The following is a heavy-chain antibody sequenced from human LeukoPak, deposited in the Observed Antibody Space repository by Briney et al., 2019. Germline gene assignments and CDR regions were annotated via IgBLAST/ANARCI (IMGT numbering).Heavy chain of an antibody. CDR1: GGSFSGYY. Sequence: SETLSLTCAVYGGSFSGYYWSWIRQPPGKGLEWIGEINHSGSTNYNPSLKSRVTISVDTSKNRFSLKLSSVTAADTAVYYCARGPIWYGVWFDPWGQGTLVTVSS. D-gene: IGHD3-10*01. CDR2: INHSGST. V-gene: IGHV4-34*01. J-gene: IGHJ5*02. CDR3: ARGPIWYGVWFDP.